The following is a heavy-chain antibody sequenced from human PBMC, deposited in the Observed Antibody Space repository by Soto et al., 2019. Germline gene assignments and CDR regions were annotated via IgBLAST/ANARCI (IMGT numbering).Heavy chain of an antibody. V-gene: IGHV3-23*01. CDR1: GFTFSRYA. D-gene: IGHD6-19*01. CDR2: ISFGGGYST. J-gene: IGHJ4*02. Sequence: EMQLLESGGGLVQPGGSLRLSCAVSGFTFSRYAMSWVRQAPGKGLAWISGISFGGGYSTYYADSVKGGVTISRDNARNMVFLQMIGLRAEDTATYYCAKSWFPDGWDNHPVGSWGQGTVVTVST. CDR3: AKSWFPDGWDNHPVGS.